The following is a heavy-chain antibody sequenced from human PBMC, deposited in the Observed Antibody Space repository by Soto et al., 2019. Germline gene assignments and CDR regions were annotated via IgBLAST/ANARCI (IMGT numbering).Heavy chain of an antibody. J-gene: IGHJ4*02. V-gene: IGHV2-5*02. CDR3: AHAYGGRSLY. CDR2: IYWDDSK. Sequence: QITLKESGPTLVKPTQTITLTCTFSGFSLPTDRVGVGWIRQPHGKALEWLAVIYWDDSKTYRPSLKSRLTITKDTSKNQVALTMTDMDPVDTATYYCAHAYGGRSLYWGPGTLVTVSS. CDR1: GFSLPTDRVG. D-gene: IGHD1-26*01.